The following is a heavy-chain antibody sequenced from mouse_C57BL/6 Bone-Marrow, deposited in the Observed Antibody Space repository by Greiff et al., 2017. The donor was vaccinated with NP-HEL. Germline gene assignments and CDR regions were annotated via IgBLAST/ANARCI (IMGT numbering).Heavy chain of an antibody. CDR1: GYTFTSYG. J-gene: IGHJ2*01. V-gene: IGHV1-81*01. Sequence: VQLKESGAELARPGASVKLSCKASGYTFTSYGISWVKQRTGQGLEWIGEIYPRSGNTYYNEKFKGKATLTADKSSSTAYMELRSLTSEDSAVYFCARLGLLHDYWGQGTTLTVSS. CDR3: ARLGLLHDY. D-gene: IGHD2-3*01. CDR2: IYPRSGNT.